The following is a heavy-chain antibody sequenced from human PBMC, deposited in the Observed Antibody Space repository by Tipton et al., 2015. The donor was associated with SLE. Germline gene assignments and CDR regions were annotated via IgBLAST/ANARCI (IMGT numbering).Heavy chain of an antibody. D-gene: IGHD2-21*02. Sequence: SLRLSCAASGFTFSSYAMHWVRQAPGKGLEWVAVISYDGSNKYYADSVKGRFTISRDNSKNTLYLQMNSLRAEDTAVYYCARALGDHAYYYGMDVWGQGTTVTV. CDR2: ISYDGSNK. J-gene: IGHJ6*02. CDR3: ARALGDHAYYYGMDV. CDR1: GFTFSSYA. V-gene: IGHV3-30*04.